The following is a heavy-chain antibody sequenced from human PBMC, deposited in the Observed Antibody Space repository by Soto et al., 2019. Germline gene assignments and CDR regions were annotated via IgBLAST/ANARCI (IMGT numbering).Heavy chain of an antibody. D-gene: IGHD3-22*01. CDR3: ARDHYDSSGYYPNWFDP. V-gene: IGHV1-69*13. J-gene: IGHJ5*02. CDR2: IIPIFGTA. Sequence: ASVKVSCKASGGTFSSYAISWVRQAPGQGLEWMGGIIPIFGTANYAQKFQGRVTITADESTSTAYMELSSLRSEDTAVYYCARDHYDSSGYYPNWFDPWGQGTLVTVSS. CDR1: GGTFSSYA.